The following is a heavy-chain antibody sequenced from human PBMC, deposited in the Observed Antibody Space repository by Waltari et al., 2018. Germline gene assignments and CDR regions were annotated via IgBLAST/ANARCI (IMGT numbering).Heavy chain of an antibody. J-gene: IGHJ4*02. Sequence: VQLQQWGAGLLKPSETLSLTCAVYGGSFSGYYWSWIRQPPGKGLEWVSGISWNSGSRGYADSVKGRFTISRDNAKNSLYLQMNSRRAEDTALYYCAKRAYDSSGPLDYWGQGTLVTVSS. CDR3: AKRAYDSSGPLDY. V-gene: IGHV3-9*01. CDR1: GGSFSGYY. D-gene: IGHD3-22*01. CDR2: ISWNSGSR.